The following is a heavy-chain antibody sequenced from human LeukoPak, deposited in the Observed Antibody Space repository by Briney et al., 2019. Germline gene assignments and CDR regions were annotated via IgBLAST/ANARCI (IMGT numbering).Heavy chain of an antibody. Sequence: GGSLRLSCAASGFTFSSYAMSWVRQAPGKGLEWVSGISSSGGSTYYADPVKGRFTVSRDNAKNSLYLQMNSLRAEDTAVYYCAGKNEYTYGSIFDYWGQGTLVTVSS. V-gene: IGHV3-23*01. J-gene: IGHJ4*02. CDR2: ISSSGGST. CDR3: AGKNEYTYGSIFDY. D-gene: IGHD5-18*01. CDR1: GFTFSSYA.